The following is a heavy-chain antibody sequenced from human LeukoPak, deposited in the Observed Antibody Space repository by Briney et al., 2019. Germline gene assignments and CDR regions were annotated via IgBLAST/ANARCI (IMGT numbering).Heavy chain of an antibody. CDR2: IGTSVSDT. Sequence: GGSLRLSCAASGFTFSSNALSWVRQAPGKGLEWVSVIGTSVSDTYYADSVKGRFTISRDNSKNTVYLQLNSLRAEDTAVYYCAKRVAAPGRTYYFDYWGQGTLVSVSS. J-gene: IGHJ4*02. CDR1: GFTFSSNA. D-gene: IGHD6-13*01. CDR3: AKRVAAPGRTYYFDY. V-gene: IGHV3-23*01.